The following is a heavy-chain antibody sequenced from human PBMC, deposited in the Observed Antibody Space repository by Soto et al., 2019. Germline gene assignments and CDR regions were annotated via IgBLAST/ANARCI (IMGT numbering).Heavy chain of an antibody. Sequence: GGSLRLSCAASGFTFSSSWMSWVRQAPGKGLEWVANIKEDGSEKDYVDPVKGRFTITRDNAKNSLYLQMNNLRAEDTAVYFCTRKRFGMDVWGQGTTVTVSS. CDR1: GFTFSSSW. V-gene: IGHV3-7*03. CDR2: IKEDGSEK. J-gene: IGHJ6*02. CDR3: TRKRFGMDV.